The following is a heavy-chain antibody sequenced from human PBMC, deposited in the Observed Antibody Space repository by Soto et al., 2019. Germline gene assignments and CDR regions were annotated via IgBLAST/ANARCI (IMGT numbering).Heavy chain of an antibody. CDR3: ARVPDCSSTSCQPSYYYYYYGMDV. V-gene: IGHV1-69*01. Sequence: QVQLVQSGAEVKKPGSSVKVSCKASGGTFSSYAISWVRQAPGQGLEWMGGIIPIFGTANYAQKFQGRVTITADESTSTAYMELSSLRSEDTAVYYCARVPDCSSTSCQPSYYYYYYGMDVWGQGTTVTVSS. CDR2: IIPIFGTA. D-gene: IGHD2-2*01. CDR1: GGTFSSYA. J-gene: IGHJ6*02.